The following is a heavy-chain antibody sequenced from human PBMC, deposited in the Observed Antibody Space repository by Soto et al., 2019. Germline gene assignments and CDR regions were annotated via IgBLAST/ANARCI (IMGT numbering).Heavy chain of an antibody. CDR2: INPNGGST. CDR3: ARAGYCSGGTCFHGNCDY. J-gene: IGHJ4*02. CDR1: GYTFTTYY. Sequence: QVQLVQSGAEVKRPGASVKVSCKASGYTFTTYYMHWVRQAHGQGLEWLGIINPNGGSTTYAQKFQCRVTMTRDTSTSTVYLELSSLRSEDTAVYYCARAGYCSGGTCFHGNCDYWGQGTLVTVSA. V-gene: IGHV1-46*01. D-gene: IGHD2-15*01.